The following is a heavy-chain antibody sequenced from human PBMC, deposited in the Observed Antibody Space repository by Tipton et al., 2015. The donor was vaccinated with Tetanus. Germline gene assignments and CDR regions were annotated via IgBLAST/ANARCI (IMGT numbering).Heavy chain of an antibody. D-gene: IGHD3-22*01. Sequence: SLRLSCAASGFTFSNCTMRWVRQAPGKGLEWVSSISSGSTYIYYADSAKGRFTISRDNAKNSLYLLMDSLRAEDTAVYYCARDQIVEQATRDHDYGVAVWGQGTTVTVSS. V-gene: IGHV3-21*01. CDR3: ARDQIVEQATRDHDYGVAV. CDR1: GFTFSNCT. J-gene: IGHJ6*02. CDR2: ISSGSTYI.